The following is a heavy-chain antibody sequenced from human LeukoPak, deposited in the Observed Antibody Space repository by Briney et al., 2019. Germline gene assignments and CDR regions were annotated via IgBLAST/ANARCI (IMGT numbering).Heavy chain of an antibody. CDR3: ARGPYSYDSSGALDI. D-gene: IGHD3-22*01. J-gene: IGHJ3*02. Sequence: PSETLSLTCTVSGGSISSHYWSWIRQPAGKGLEWIGRISSSGSTNYNPSLKSRVTISVDASKNQFSLKLSSVTAADTAVYFCARGPYSYDSSGALDIWGQGTMVTVSS. CDR2: ISSSGST. CDR1: GGSISSHY. V-gene: IGHV4-4*07.